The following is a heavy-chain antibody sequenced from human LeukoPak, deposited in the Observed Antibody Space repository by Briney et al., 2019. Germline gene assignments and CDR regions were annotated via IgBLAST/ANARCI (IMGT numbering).Heavy chain of an antibody. V-gene: IGHV4-39*01. CDR2: IYYSGST. J-gene: IGHJ6*02. CDR1: GGSLSSSSYY. Sequence: SETLSLTCTVSGGSLSSSSYYWGWIRQPPGKGLEWIGTIYYSGSTYYNPSLKSRVTISVDTSKNQFSLKLSSVTAADTAVYYCARSEYCSSTSCYSYYYYGMDVWGQGTTVTVSS. CDR3: ARSEYCSSTSCYSYYYYGMDV. D-gene: IGHD2-2*01.